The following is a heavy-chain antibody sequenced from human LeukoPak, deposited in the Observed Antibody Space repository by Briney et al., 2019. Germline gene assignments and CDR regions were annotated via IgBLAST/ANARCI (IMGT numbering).Heavy chain of an antibody. Sequence: ASVKVSCKASGGTFSSYAISWVRQAPGQGLEWMGGIIPIFGTANYAQKFQGRVTITADESTSTAYMELSSLRSEDTAVYYRAREKGLTIFGGEGWFDPWGQGTLVTVSS. J-gene: IGHJ5*02. D-gene: IGHD3-3*01. CDR1: GGTFSSYA. CDR2: IIPIFGTA. V-gene: IGHV1-69*01. CDR3: AREKGLTIFGGEGWFDP.